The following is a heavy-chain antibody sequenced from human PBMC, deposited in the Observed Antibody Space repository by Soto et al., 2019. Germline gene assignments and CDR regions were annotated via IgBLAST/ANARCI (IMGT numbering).Heavy chain of an antibody. J-gene: IGHJ4*02. D-gene: IGHD3-16*01. CDR1: GYTFSDYG. CDR2: INAYSGNT. Sequence: QVQLVQSGAEVKKPGASVKVSCKASGYTFSDYGITWVRQAPGQGLEWMGWINAYSGNTNYAQKLQGRVTMTADTSTSTAYMELRSLTSDDTAVYYCARVWRMIDYWGQGTLVTVSS. CDR3: ARVWRMIDY. V-gene: IGHV1-18*01.